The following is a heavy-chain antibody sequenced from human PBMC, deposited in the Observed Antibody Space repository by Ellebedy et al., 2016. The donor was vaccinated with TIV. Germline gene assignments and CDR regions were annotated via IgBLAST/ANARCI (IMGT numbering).Heavy chain of an antibody. CDR1: GGSINSKNYY. J-gene: IGHJ4*02. V-gene: IGHV4-39*01. D-gene: IGHD3-16*01. CDR2: IFYSGSS. CDR3: ARLDYVRYFDH. Sequence: MPGGSLRLSCTVSGGSINSKNYYWGWIRQPPGKGLEWIASIFYSGSSYYNPSLQSRVIISVDTSKSQFSLRLRSVTAADTAVYYCARLDYVRYFDHWGQGTLVTISS.